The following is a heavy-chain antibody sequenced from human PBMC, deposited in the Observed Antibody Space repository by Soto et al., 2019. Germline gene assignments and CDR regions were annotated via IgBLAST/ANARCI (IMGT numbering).Heavy chain of an antibody. CDR3: ARRGSDGPIDC. Sequence: QVQLQESGPGLVKPSDTLSLTCAVSGYSISSSNWWGWIRQPPGKGLEWIGYIYYSGTTYYNPSRKGRVAMSVDTSKSPFSLRLTSGTAVDAAVYYCARRGSDGPIDCWGQGTLVTVSS. D-gene: IGHD3-16*01. V-gene: IGHV4-28*01. CDR2: IYYSGTT. J-gene: IGHJ4*02. CDR1: GYSISSSNW.